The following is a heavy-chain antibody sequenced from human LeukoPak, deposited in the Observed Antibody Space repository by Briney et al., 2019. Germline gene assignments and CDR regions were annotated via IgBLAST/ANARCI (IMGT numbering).Heavy chain of an antibody. V-gene: IGHV3-21*01. CDR3: ARIGRDAFDI. J-gene: IGHJ3*02. CDR2: ISSSSSYI. Sequence: GGSLRLPCAASGFTFSSYSMNWVRQAPGKGLEWVSSISSSSSYIYYADSVKGRFTISRDNAKNSLYLQMNSLRAEDTAVYYCARIGRDAFDIWGQGTMVTVSS. CDR1: GFTFSSYS.